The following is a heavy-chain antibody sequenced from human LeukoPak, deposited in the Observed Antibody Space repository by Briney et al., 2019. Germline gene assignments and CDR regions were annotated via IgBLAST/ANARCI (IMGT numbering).Heavy chain of an antibody. J-gene: IGHJ5*01. CDR1: GLTFSSFA. CDR2: ISDNGGTT. Sequence: GGSLRLSCVASGLTFSSFAMHWVRRAPGKEPECLADISDNGGTTSYSNSVKGRFTISRDNSKNTLYLQMGSLRPGDMAVYYCVKGGYGYTYHYNWFDSWGQGTLVTVSS. D-gene: IGHD5-18*01. CDR3: VKGGYGYTYHYNWFDS. V-gene: IGHV3-64*01.